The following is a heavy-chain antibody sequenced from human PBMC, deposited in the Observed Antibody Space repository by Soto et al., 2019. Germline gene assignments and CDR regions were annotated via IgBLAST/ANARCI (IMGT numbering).Heavy chain of an antibody. CDR1: GFTFSDYG. J-gene: IGHJ4*02. D-gene: IGHD6-13*01. Sequence: PGGSLRLSCAASGFTFSDYGVHWVRQAPGKGLEWVAFVSFDGDYKHYADSVKGRFTISRDNSKDTLYLQMNSLRPEDTAIYYCAKGQQLLDYWGQGTLVTVSS. CDR2: VSFDGDYK. CDR3: AKGQQLLDY. V-gene: IGHV3-30*18.